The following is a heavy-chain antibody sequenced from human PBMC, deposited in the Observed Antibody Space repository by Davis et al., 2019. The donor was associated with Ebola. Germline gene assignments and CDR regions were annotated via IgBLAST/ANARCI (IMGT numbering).Heavy chain of an antibody. D-gene: IGHD3-10*01. CDR2: INHSGST. Sequence: MPSGSLSLSCAVYGGSSGPYFWRWIRQPPGKGLEWIGEINHSGSTNYNPSLKSRVTISVDTSKNQFSLKLSSVTAADTAVYYCARGAWFGEYWGQGTLVTVSS. J-gene: IGHJ4*02. CDR1: GGSSGPYF. CDR3: ARGAWFGEY. V-gene: IGHV4-34*01.